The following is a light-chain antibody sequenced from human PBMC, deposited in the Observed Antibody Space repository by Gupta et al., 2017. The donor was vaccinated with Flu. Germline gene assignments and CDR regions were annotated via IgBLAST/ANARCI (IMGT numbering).Light chain of an antibody. J-gene: IGLJ1*01. CDR2: GNF. CDR3: QSFDSGLNADV. CDR1: TSNLGTNYD. Sequence: QSVLTQPPSVSGAPGQRVTISCTGTTSNLGTNYDVQWYQHLPETAPKLLIYGNFDRPSGVPDRFSGSKSGISASLAITGLQADDEADYYCQSFDSGLNADVFGTGTKVTVL. V-gene: IGLV1-40*01.